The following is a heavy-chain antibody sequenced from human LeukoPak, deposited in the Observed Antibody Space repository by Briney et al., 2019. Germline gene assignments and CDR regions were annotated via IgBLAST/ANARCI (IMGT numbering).Heavy chain of an antibody. Sequence: GGSLRLSCAASGFTFSSYAMNWVRQAPGRGLEWVSVIYSGGSTYYADSVKGRFTISRDNSKNTLYLQMNSLRAEDTAVYYCARDRVYYFDYWGQGTLVTVSS. V-gene: IGHV3-53*01. CDR2: IYSGGST. CDR3: ARDRVYYFDY. D-gene: IGHD3-10*01. CDR1: GFTFSSYA. J-gene: IGHJ4*02.